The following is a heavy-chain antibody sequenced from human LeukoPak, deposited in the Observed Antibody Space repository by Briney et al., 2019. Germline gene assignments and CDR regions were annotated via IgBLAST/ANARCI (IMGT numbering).Heavy chain of an antibody. CDR2: ISSSSSYI. D-gene: IGHD6-19*01. CDR3: ARGADTGYSSDS. CDR1: GFTFSSYS. Sequence: PRGSLRLSCAASGFTFSSYSMNWVRQAPGKGLEWVSSISSSSSYIYYADSVKGRFTISRDNAKNTLYLQMNSLRAEDTAVYYCARGADTGYSSDSWGQGTLVTVSS. J-gene: IGHJ5*02. V-gene: IGHV3-21*01.